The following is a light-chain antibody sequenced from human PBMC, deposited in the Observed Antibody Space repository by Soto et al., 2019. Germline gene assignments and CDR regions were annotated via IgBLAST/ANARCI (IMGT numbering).Light chain of an antibody. Sequence: QSVLTQPASVSGSPRQSITISCTGTSRDVGGYNYVSWHQQHPGKAPKVIITEVSNRPSGVSNRFSGSKSGNTASLIISGLQAEDEADYYCSSYVNYNTFVVFGGGTKLTVL. CDR3: SSYVNYNTFVV. CDR2: EVS. CDR1: SRDVGGYNY. V-gene: IGLV2-14*01. J-gene: IGLJ2*01.